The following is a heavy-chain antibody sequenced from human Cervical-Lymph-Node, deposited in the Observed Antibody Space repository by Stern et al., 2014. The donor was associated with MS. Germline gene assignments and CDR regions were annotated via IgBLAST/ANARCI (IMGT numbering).Heavy chain of an antibody. CDR3: ARYYSGPGSAPFDY. CDR1: GFTFGSYD. CDR2: MNPRSGNT. J-gene: IGHJ4*02. D-gene: IGHD3-10*01. Sequence: VQLVESGAEVKKPGASVKVSCKTSGFTFGSYDINWVRQATGQGLEWMGWMNPRSGNTGYAQKFQGRVSMTRNTSISTAYMELSSLRSEDTAVYYCARYYSGPGSAPFDYWGQGTLVTVSS. V-gene: IGHV1-8*01.